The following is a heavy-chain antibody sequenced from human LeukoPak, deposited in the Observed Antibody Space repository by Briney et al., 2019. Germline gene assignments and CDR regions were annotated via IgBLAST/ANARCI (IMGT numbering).Heavy chain of an antibody. V-gene: IGHV3-53*05. J-gene: IGHJ4*02. CDR3: ARDQSGYDSFDY. CDR2: IYSGGST. D-gene: IGHD5-12*01. Sequence: GGSLRLSCAASGFTVSSNYMSWVRQAPGKGLEWVSVIYSGGSTYYADSVRGRFTISRDNSKNTLYLQMNSLRVEDTVVYYCARDQSGYDSFDYWGQGTLVTVSS. CDR1: GFTVSSNY.